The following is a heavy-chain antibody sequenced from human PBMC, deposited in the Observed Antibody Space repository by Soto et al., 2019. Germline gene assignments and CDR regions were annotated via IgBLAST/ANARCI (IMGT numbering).Heavy chain of an antibody. D-gene: IGHD3-16*01. Sequence: PGGSLRLSCVGSGFTFIDAWMSWVRQAPGKGLEWVGRLKSETDGGTADYAAPVEGRFNISRDDSKNTLYLHTNSLKSEDTAVGYCPRAHDYNVWFWGKGSLVAVSS. CDR2: LKSETDGGTA. CDR1: GFTFIDAW. CDR3: PRAHDYNVWF. J-gene: IGHJ4*01. V-gene: IGHV3-15*01.